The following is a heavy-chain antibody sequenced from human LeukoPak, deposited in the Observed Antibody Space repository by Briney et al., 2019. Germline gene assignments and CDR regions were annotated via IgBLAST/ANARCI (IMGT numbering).Heavy chain of an antibody. CDR3: ARHWLDSGTPDRFDY. CDR2: IFYTGST. D-gene: IGHD3-10*01. V-gene: IGHV4-59*08. Sequence: SETLSLTCTVSGGSISNYYWSWIRQPPGKGLEWIAQIFYTGSTDYNPSLKIRVTISIDTSKRQFSLRLNSVTAADTAVYYCARHWLDSGTPDRFDYWGQGTLVTVSS. CDR1: GGSISNYY. J-gene: IGHJ4*02.